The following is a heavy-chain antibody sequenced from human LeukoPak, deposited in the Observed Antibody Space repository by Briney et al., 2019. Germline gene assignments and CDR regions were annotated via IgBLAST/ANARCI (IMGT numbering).Heavy chain of an antibody. V-gene: IGHV4-39*01. D-gene: IGHD5-24*01. Sequence: PSETLSLTCTVSGGSISSSSYYWGWIRQPPGKGLEWIGSIYYSGSTYYNPSLKSRVTISVDTSKTQFSLKLSSVTAADTAVYYCARAEMATMAFDYWGQGTLVTVSS. CDR1: GGSISSSSYY. J-gene: IGHJ4*02. CDR2: IYYSGST. CDR3: ARAEMATMAFDY.